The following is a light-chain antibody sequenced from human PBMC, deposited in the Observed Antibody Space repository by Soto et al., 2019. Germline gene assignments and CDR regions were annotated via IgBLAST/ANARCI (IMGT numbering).Light chain of an antibody. V-gene: IGLV2-8*01. J-gene: IGLJ2*01. Sequence: SALTQPPSASGSPGQSVTISCAGSGSDIAVYDFVSWYQQHPGTAPKLIIYEVTKRPSGVPDRFSGSKSASTASLTVSGLQAEDEADYYCSSYAGSNTLVFGGGTQLTVL. CDR3: SSYAGSNTLV. CDR1: GSDIAVYDF. CDR2: EVT.